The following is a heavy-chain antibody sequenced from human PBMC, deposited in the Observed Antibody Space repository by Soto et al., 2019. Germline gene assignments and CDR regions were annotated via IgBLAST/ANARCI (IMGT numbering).Heavy chain of an antibody. V-gene: IGHV1-3*01. CDR1: GYTFTTYG. CDR3: ARASSWFVNDY. CDR2: INAGNGNT. Sequence: QVQLVQSGAEVKKPGASVKVSCKASGYTFTTYGMHWVRQAPGQRLEWMVWINAGNGNTKYSQKFQGRVTITMDTSASTAYMELSSLRSEDTAVYYCARASSWFVNDYWGHGTLVTVSS. J-gene: IGHJ4*01. D-gene: IGHD6-13*01.